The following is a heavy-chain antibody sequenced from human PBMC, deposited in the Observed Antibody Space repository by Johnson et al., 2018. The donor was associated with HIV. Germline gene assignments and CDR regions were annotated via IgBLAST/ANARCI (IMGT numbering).Heavy chain of an antibody. CDR2: I. J-gene: IGHJ3*02. D-gene: IGHD3-3*01. CDR1: AFPFDDHA. Sequence: VQLVESGGGVVQPGRSLRLSCAASAFPFDDHALHWVRQTPGKGLQWFSIILKGRFTISRDNAKNDLDLQMHSLRPEDTALFYCTTAGGRDTIFGVANDAFEIWGKGTMVTVSS. CDR3: TTAGGRDTIFGVANDAFEI. V-gene: IGHV3-9*01.